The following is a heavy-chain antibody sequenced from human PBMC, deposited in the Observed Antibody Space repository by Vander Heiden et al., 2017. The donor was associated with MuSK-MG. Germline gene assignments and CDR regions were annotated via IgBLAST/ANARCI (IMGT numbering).Heavy chain of an antibody. CDR2: IYYSGST. V-gene: IGHV4-39*01. Sequence: QLQLQESGPGLVKPSETLSLTCTVSGGSISSSTYYWGWIRQPPGKGLEWIGSIYYSGSTYYNPSLKSRVTISVDTSKNQFSLKMSTVTAADTAVYYCARRIVSYYFDYWGQGTLVTVSS. CDR3: ARRIVSYYFDY. CDR1: GGSISSSTYY. D-gene: IGHD2-15*01. J-gene: IGHJ4*02.